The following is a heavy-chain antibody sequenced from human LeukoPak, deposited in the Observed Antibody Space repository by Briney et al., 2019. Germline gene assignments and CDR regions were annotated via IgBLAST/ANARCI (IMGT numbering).Heavy chain of an antibody. CDR3: ARDLFLYSSGWTGYFDY. CDR1: GYTFDTYG. CDR2: INTYNGNT. D-gene: IGHD6-19*01. J-gene: IGHJ4*02. V-gene: IGHV1-18*01. Sequence: ASVKVSCKASGYTFDTYGITWVRQAPGQGLEWMGWINTYNGNTRSAQKFQGGVTMTTDTSTSTAYMEVRSLRSDDTAVYYCARDLFLYSSGWTGYFDYWGQGTLVTVSS.